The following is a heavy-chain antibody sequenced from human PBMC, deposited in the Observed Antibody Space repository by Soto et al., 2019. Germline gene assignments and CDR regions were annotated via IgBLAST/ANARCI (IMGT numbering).Heavy chain of an antibody. V-gene: IGHV1-69*12. CDR1: GGTFSTSA. D-gene: IGHD5-12*01. J-gene: IGHJ6*02. CDR3: ARDKDRLQLGGNYYYILDV. CDR2: IMPVFPTP. Sequence: QVQLVQSGAEVKKPGSSVKVSCKASGGTFSTSAISWVRQAPGQGLEWVGGIMPVFPTPDYAQNFQGRVTITADESTTTDYLELTCLRADDTAVYYCARDKDRLQLGGNYYYILDVWGQGTAITVSS.